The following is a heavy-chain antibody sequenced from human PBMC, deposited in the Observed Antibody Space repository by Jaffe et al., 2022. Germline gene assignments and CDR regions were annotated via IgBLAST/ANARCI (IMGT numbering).Heavy chain of an antibody. D-gene: IGHD6-6*01. Sequence: EVQLVESGGGLVKPGGSLRLSCAASGFTFSSYSMNWVRQAPGKGLEWVSSISSSSSYIYYADSVKGRFTISRDNAKNSLYLQMNSLRAEDTAVYYCARDLDSSSSYDYWGQGTLVTVSS. J-gene: IGHJ4*02. CDR2: ISSSSSYI. CDR1: GFTFSSYS. CDR3: ARDLDSSSSYDY. V-gene: IGHV3-21*01.